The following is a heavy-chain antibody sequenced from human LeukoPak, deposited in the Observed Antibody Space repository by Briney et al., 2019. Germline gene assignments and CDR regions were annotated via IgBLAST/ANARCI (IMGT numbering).Heavy chain of an antibody. V-gene: IGHV3-21*01. D-gene: IGHD3-22*01. CDR3: ARESSGYFY. Sequence: GGSLRLSCAASGCNFSSYSRNWVRQAPGKGLEWVSYISSSSSFRYYADSVKGRFTISRDNAKNSLYLQMNSLRAEDTAVYYCARESSGYFYWGQGTLVTVSS. CDR1: GCNFSSYS. CDR2: ISSSSSFR. J-gene: IGHJ4*02.